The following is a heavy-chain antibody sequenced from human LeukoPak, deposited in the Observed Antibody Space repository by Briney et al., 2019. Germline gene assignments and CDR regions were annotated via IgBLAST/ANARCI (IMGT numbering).Heavy chain of an antibody. CDR3: ARGGGAVALYYFDY. D-gene: IGHD6-19*01. CDR1: EFTFSDYS. CDR2: ISSSSSYI. V-gene: IGHV3-21*01. Sequence: GGSLRLSCAASEFTFSDYSMNWVRQAPGKGLEGVSSISSSSSYIYYADSVKGRFTISRDNAKNSLYLQMNSLRAEDAAVYYCARGGGAVALYYFDYWGQGTLVTVSS. J-gene: IGHJ4*02.